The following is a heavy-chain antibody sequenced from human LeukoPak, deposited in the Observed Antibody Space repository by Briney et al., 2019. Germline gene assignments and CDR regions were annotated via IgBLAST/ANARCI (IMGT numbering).Heavy chain of an antibody. J-gene: IGHJ4*02. CDR2: VYTSGST. Sequence: SETLSLTCNVSGGSISRYYWSWIRQPAGKGLEWIGRVYTSGSTNYNPSLKSRVTMSVETSKSQFSLKLSSVTAADTAIYYCARGGEVGGTGSHFDYWGQGTLVTVSS. CDR3: ARGGEVGGTGSHFDY. CDR1: GGSISRYY. V-gene: IGHV4-4*07. D-gene: IGHD1-26*01.